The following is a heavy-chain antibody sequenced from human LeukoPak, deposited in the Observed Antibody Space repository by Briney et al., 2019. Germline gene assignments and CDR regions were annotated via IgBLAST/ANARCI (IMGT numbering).Heavy chain of an antibody. Sequence: SETLSLTCAVYGGSFSGYYWSWIRQPPGKGLEWIGEINHSGSTNYSPSLKSRVTISVDTSKNQFSLKLSSVTAADTAVYYCAREQQLANFDYWGQGTLVTVSS. CDR1: GGSFSGYY. CDR2: INHSGST. CDR3: AREQQLANFDY. D-gene: IGHD6-13*01. J-gene: IGHJ4*02. V-gene: IGHV4-34*01.